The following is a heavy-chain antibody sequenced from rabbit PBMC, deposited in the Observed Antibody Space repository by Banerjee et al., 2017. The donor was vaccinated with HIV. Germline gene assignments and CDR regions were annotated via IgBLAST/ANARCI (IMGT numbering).Heavy chain of an antibody. J-gene: IGHJ4*01. CDR1: GFSFNDNYW. V-gene: IGHV1S40*01. Sequence: QSLEESGGDLVKPGGSLTLTCTASGFSFNDNYWICWVRQAPVTGLEWIACINAADDSKICYASWAKGRFTISKTSSTTVTLQMTSLTAADTATYFCARGGDHSFGYNLWGPGTLVTVS. CDR2: INAADDSKI. CDR3: ARGGDHSFGYNL. D-gene: IGHD6-1*01.